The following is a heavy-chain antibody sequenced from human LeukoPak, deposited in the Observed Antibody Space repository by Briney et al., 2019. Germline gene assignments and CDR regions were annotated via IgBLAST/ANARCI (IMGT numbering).Heavy chain of an antibody. D-gene: IGHD5-12*01. CDR3: VREGRVSGYDFDC. V-gene: IGHV3-74*01. CDR1: GFTFSSYW. CDR2: TNSDGSST. J-gene: IGHJ4*02. Sequence: GGSLRLSCAASGFTFSSYWMHWVRQVPGKGLVWVSRTNSDGSSTTYADSVKGRFTISRDNAKNTLYLQMNSLRVEDTAVYYCVREGRVSGYDFDCWGQGNLVTVSS.